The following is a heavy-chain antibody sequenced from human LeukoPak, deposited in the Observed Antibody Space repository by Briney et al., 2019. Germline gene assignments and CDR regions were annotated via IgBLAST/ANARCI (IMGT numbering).Heavy chain of an antibody. CDR2: INPNSGGT. CDR1: GYTFTGYY. V-gene: IGHV1-2*04. J-gene: IGHJ4*02. Sequence: GASVKVSCKASGYTFTGYYMHWVRQAPGQGLEWMGWINPNSGGTNYAQKFQGWVTMTRDTSISTAYMELSRLRSDDTAVYYCAKDTFVRDILRYFDWSLDYWGQGTLVTVSS. D-gene: IGHD3-9*01. CDR3: AKDTFVRDILRYFDWSLDY.